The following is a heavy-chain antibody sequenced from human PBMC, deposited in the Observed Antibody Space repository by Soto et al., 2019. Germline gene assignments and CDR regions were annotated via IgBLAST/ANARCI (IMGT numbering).Heavy chain of an antibody. D-gene: IGHD5-18*01. CDR1: GGSISSGGYY. CDR3: ARVAVRGYSYGLDY. Sequence: PSETLSLTCTVSGGSISSGGYYWSWIRQHPGKGLEWIGYIYYSGSTYYNPSLKSRVTISVDTSKNQFSLKLSSVTAADTAVYYCARVAVRGYSYGLDYWGQGTLVTVSS. CDR2: IYYSGST. J-gene: IGHJ4*02. V-gene: IGHV4-31*03.